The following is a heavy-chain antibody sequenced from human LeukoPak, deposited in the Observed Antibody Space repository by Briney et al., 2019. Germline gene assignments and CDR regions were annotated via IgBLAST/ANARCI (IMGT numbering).Heavy chain of an antibody. V-gene: IGHV3-9*03. CDR1: GFTFDDYG. Sequence: GGSLRLSCAASGFTFDDYGKRWVRHAQGKGLEWVSSISWNSGSIVYADSVKGRLTISRENAKNYLYLQMNSLRAADMALYDCAKDIALVAGTGSYFYYWGQGTLVTVSS. CDR2: ISWNSGSI. D-gene: IGHD6-19*01. J-gene: IGHJ4*02. CDR3: AKDIALVAGTGSYFYY.